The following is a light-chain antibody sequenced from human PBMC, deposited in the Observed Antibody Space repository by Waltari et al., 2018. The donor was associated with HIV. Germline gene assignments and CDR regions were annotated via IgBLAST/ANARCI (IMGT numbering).Light chain of an antibody. V-gene: IGKV1-39*01. J-gene: IGKJ4*01. CDR2: AAS. CDR1: QTISSY. CDR3: QQSYSPLT. Sequence: DIQMTQSPSSLSASVGDRVTITCRASQTISSYLNWYQQKPGKAPKLLIYAASSLQSGVPSRFSGGGSGTDFTLTISSLQPEDFATYYCQQSYSPLTFGGGTKVEIK.